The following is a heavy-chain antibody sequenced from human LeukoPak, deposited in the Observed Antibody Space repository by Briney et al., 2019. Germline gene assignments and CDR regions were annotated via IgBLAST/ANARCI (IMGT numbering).Heavy chain of an antibody. D-gene: IGHD5-24*01. CDR2: ISSSGSTI. J-gene: IGHJ4*02. CDR3: AKPLRDAGSFNYPYFDF. CDR1: GFTFSDYY. Sequence: GGSLRLSCAASGFTFSDYYMSWIRQAPGKGLEWVSYISSSGSTIYYADSVKGRFTISRDNAKNSLYLQMNSLRAEDTAVYYCAKPLRDAGSFNYPYFDFWGQGTLVTVSS. V-gene: IGHV3-11*01.